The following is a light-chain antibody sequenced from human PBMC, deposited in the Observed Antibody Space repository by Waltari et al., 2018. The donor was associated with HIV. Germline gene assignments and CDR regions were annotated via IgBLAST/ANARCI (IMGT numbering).Light chain of an antibody. CDR1: SSDVGGYNY. CDR3: SSYTSSSTLYV. V-gene: IGLV2-14*03. J-gene: IGLJ1*01. CDR2: DVS. Sequence: QSALTQPASVSGSPGQSITISCTGTSSDVGGYNYVSWYQQHPGTPPKLMIYDVSNRPAGCSNLFSRPKSGNTASLTISGLQAEDEADYYCSSYTSSSTLYVFGTGTKVTVL.